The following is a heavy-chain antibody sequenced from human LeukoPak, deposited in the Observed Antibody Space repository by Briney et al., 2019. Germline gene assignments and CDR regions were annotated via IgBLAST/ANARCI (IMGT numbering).Heavy chain of an antibody. CDR3: ARAEGLTYAFDI. CDR2: IYYSGST. CDR1: GGSISSGDYY. Sequence: SETLSLTCTVSGGSISSGDYYWSWIRQPPGKGLEWIGYIYYSGSTYYNPSLKSRVTISVDASKNQFSLKLSSVTAADTAVYYCARAEGLTYAFDIWGQGTMVTVSS. D-gene: IGHD3-3*01. V-gene: IGHV4-30-4*01. J-gene: IGHJ3*02.